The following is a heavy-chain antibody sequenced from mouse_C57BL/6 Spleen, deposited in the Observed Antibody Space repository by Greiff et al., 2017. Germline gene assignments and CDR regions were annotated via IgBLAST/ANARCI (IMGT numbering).Heavy chain of an antibody. Sequence: QVQLQQPGAELVRPGSSVKLSCKASGYTFTSYWMDWVKQRPGQGLEWIGNIYPSDSETHYNQKFKDKATLTVDKSSSTAYMQLSSLTSEDSAVYYCARREGSYYGSSPYFDYWGQGTTLTVSS. J-gene: IGHJ2*01. CDR2: IYPSDSET. CDR1: GYTFTSYW. CDR3: ARREGSYYGSSPYFDY. V-gene: IGHV1-61*01. D-gene: IGHD1-1*01.